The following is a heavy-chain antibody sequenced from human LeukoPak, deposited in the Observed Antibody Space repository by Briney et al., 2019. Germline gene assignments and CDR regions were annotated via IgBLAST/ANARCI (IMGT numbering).Heavy chain of an antibody. Sequence: GGSLRLSCAASGFTFSSYSINWVRQAPGKGLEYVSGISRNGGSTYYADSVKGRFTISRDNSKNTLYLQMSSLRAEDTAVYYCVKESGFMVAPNSAFDIWGQGTMVTVSS. V-gene: IGHV3-64D*06. CDR3: VKESGFMVAPNSAFDI. CDR2: ISRNGGST. CDR1: GFTFSSYS. D-gene: IGHD4/OR15-4a*01. J-gene: IGHJ3*02.